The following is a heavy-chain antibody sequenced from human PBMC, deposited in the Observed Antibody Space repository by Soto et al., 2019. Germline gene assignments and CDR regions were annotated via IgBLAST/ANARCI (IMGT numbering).Heavy chain of an antibody. J-gene: IGHJ4*02. D-gene: IGHD2-15*01. V-gene: IGHV1-2*04. CDR1: GYTFTGYY. CDR2: INPNSGAT. CDR3: ARADSSVPTFDY. Sequence: ASVKVSCKASGYTFTGYYMHWVRQAPGQGLEWMGRINPNSGATNYAQKFQDWVTMTRDSSISTAYMELSRLRSDDTAVYYCARADSSVPTFDYWGQGTLVTVS.